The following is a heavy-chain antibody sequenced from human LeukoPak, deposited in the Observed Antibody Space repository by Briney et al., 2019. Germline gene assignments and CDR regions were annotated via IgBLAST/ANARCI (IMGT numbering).Heavy chain of an antibody. CDR2: FYYSGST. CDR1: GGSISRSSYY. CDR3: ARDYGDHAFDC. D-gene: IGHD4-17*01. V-gene: IGHV4-39*01. Sequence: SETLSLTCTVSGGSISRSSYYWGWIRQPPGRGLEWIGSFYYSGSTYYNPSLKGRVTISVDTPKNQFSLKLSSVTAADTAVYFCARDYGDHAFDCWGQGTLVTVSS. J-gene: IGHJ4*02.